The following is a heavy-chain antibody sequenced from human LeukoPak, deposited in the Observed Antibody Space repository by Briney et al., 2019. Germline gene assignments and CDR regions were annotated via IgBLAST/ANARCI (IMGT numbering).Heavy chain of an antibody. V-gene: IGHV3-23*01. CDR2: ISGSGGST. Sequence: GGSLRLSCAASGFTFSSYAMNWVRQAPGKGLEWVSAISGSGGSTYYADSVKGRFTISRDNSKNSLYLQMNSLRTEDTALYYSAKALYSGYDWYYFDYWGQGTLVTVSS. J-gene: IGHJ4*02. D-gene: IGHD5-12*01. CDR3: AKALYSGYDWYYFDY. CDR1: GFTFSSYA.